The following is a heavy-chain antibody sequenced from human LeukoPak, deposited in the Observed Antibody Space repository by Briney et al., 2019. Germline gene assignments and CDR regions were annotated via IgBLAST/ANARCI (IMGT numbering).Heavy chain of an antibody. CDR3: ARIQAVGVPVAIDAYYSYGMDV. Sequence: SVKVSCKASGGSFSRNAISWVRQAPGQGLEWMGRFIPILGIATYAQKFQGRVTITADRSASTAYMELSSLRSEDTAVYYCARIQAVGVPVAIDAYYSYGMDVWGQGTAVTVSS. D-gene: IGHD2-2*02. CDR2: FIPILGIA. J-gene: IGHJ6*02. V-gene: IGHV1-69*04. CDR1: GGSFSRNA.